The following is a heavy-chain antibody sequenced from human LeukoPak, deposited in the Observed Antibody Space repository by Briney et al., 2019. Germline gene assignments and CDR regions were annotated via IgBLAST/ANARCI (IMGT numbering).Heavy chain of an antibody. Sequence: GGSLRLSCAASGLTFSNYWMNWVRQAPGKGLEWVSAISGSGGSTYYADSVKGRFTISRDNSKNTLYLQMNSLRAEDTAVYYCAKMVYYYGSGLDYWGQGTLVTVSS. V-gene: IGHV3-23*01. CDR2: ISGSGGST. CDR3: AKMVYYYGSGLDY. J-gene: IGHJ4*02. CDR1: GLTFSNYW. D-gene: IGHD3-10*01.